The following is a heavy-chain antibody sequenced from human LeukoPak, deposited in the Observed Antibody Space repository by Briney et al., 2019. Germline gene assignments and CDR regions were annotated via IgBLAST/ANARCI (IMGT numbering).Heavy chain of an antibody. CDR2: IYYSGST. D-gene: IGHD3-10*01. CDR3: AREGGVRGANWFDP. J-gene: IGHJ5*02. Sequence: SETLSLTCTVSGGSVSSGSYYWSWIRQPPGKGLEWIGYIYYSGSTNYNPSLKSRVTISVDTSKNQFSLKLSSVTAADTAVYYCAREGGVRGANWFDPWGQGTLVTVSS. V-gene: IGHV4-61*01. CDR1: GGSVSSGSYY.